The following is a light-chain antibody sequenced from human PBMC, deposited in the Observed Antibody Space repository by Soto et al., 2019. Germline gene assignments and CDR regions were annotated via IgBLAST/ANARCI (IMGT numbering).Light chain of an antibody. V-gene: IGKV1-39*01. CDR3: QQSYSTTWT. CDR2: AAS. CDR1: QSISSY. J-gene: IGKJ1*01. Sequence: ILLTQSPSSLSASVGDRVTITCRASQSISSYLNWYQQKPGKAPKLLIYAASSLQGGVPSRFSGSGSGTDFTLTISSLQPEDFATYYCQQSYSTTWTFGQGTKVDI.